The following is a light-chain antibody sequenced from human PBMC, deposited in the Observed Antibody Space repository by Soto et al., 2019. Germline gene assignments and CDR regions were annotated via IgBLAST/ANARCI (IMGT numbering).Light chain of an antibody. J-gene: IGKJ5*01. Sequence: IILTQSPDTLSLSPWARATLSCRASQTVSSNYLAWCQQRPGQATRLLIYGASTRAAGIPDRFSGSGSGTDFTLTITRLEPEDSAVYFCQQYTGPPTTVGQGTRLEIK. CDR2: GAS. CDR3: QQYTGPPTT. V-gene: IGKV3-20*01. CDR1: QTVSSNY.